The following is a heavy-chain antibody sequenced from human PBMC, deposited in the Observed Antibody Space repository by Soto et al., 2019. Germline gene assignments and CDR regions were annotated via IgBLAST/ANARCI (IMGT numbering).Heavy chain of an antibody. CDR3: ARGRLTDIVVVPAADNWFDP. D-gene: IGHD2-2*01. Sequence: GASVKVSCKASGYTFTGYYMHWVRQAPGQGLEWMGWINPNSGGTNYAQKFQGWVTMTRDTSISTAYMELSRLRSDDTAVYYCARGRLTDIVVVPAADNWFDPWGQGTLVTVSS. CDR1: GYTFTGYY. J-gene: IGHJ5*02. V-gene: IGHV1-2*04. CDR2: INPNSGGT.